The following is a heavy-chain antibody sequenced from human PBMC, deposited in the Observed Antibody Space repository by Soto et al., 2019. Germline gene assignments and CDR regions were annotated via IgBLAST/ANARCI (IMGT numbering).Heavy chain of an antibody. CDR2: IYYSGNT. V-gene: IGHV4-59*13. D-gene: IGHD3-3*01. J-gene: IGHJ6*02. CDR1: GDSMSPFY. CDR3: ARGVYDYWSGYYAGSGLDV. Sequence: QVPLQESGPGLVKPSETLSLTCTVSGDSMSPFYWNWIRQSPGKGLEWIGYIYYSGNTNDNPSLKSRVAISVDTSKNQFYLKLSSVTAADTAVYYCARGVYDYWSGYYAGSGLDVWGQGTTVTVSS.